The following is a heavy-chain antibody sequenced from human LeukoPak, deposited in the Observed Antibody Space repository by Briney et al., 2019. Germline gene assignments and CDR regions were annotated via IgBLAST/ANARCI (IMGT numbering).Heavy chain of an antibody. Sequence: GGSLRLSCAASRFTFRDYAMNWVRQAPGKGLEWVSSISGSSGNTYCTDSVRGRFTISRDNFKSTLYLQMNSLRAEDTAVYYCVKGRGPDGIARHYFDYWGQGTLVIVSS. D-gene: IGHD2-21*01. CDR1: RFTFRDYA. J-gene: IGHJ4*02. CDR3: VKGRGPDGIARHYFDY. V-gene: IGHV3-23*01. CDR2: ISGSSGNT.